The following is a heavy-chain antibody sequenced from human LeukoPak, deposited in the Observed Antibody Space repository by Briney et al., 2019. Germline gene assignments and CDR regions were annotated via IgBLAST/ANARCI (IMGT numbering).Heavy chain of an antibody. CDR2: IYLGDSDT. D-gene: IGHD6-19*01. J-gene: IGHJ5*02. CDR3: ARHPKFSSGSRWFDP. V-gene: IGHV5-51*01. CDR1: GYSFTNYW. Sequence: GESLKISCKDPGYSFTNYWIAWVRQMPGKGLEWMGLIYLGDSDTRYSPSSQGQVTISADKSISTAYLQWSSLKASDTAMYYCARHPKFSSGSRWFDPWGQGTLVTVSS.